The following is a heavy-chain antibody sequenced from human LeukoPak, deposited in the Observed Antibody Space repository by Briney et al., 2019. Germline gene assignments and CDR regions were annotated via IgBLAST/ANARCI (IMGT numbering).Heavy chain of an antibody. CDR2: INYNGEIT. D-gene: IGHD2-2*01. CDR1: GGSFSGYL. CDR3: TRSGLTGMRKYARPDYYYYRMDV. V-gene: IGHV4-34*01. J-gene: IGHJ6*02. Sequence: PSETLSLTCTVSGGSFSGYLWSWLRQAPGKGLEWIGEINYNGEITNYNPSLKSRLTMSVDTPKNQFSLKLSSVTAADTAVYYCTRSGLTGMRKYARPDYYYYRMDVWGQGTAVTVSS.